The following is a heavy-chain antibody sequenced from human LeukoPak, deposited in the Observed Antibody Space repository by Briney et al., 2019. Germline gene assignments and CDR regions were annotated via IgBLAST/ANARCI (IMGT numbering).Heavy chain of an antibody. CDR1: GYTFTSYG. CDR2: ISAYNGNT. Sequence: ASVKVSCKASGYTFTSYGISWVRQAPGQRLEWMGWISAYNGNTNYAQKLQGRVTMTTDTSTSTAYMELRSLRSDDTAVYYCARSSLYYYDSSGYSDYWGQGTLVTVSS. V-gene: IGHV1-18*01. D-gene: IGHD3-22*01. J-gene: IGHJ4*02. CDR3: ARSSLYYYDSSGYSDY.